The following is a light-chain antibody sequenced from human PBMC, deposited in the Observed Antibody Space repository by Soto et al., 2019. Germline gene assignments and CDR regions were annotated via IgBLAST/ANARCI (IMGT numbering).Light chain of an antibody. CDR2: GTS. Sequence: EFVLTQSPGTVSLSPGERATLSCRASQSVSTSHLAWYQQKPGQAPMLRIVGTSTRAPGTPYRFSGSGSGTDFTLTISGLEPEDFAVYYCQRYGSSPYTFGQGPKMEIK. J-gene: IGKJ2*01. V-gene: IGKV3-20*01. CDR3: QRYGSSPYT. CDR1: QSVSTSH.